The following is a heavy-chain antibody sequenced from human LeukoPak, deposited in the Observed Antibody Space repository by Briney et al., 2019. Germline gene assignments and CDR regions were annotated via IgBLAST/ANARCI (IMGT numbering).Heavy chain of an antibody. J-gene: IGHJ6*02. Sequence: PGGSLRLSCAASGFTFSSYSMNWVRQAPGKGLEWVSSISSSSSYIYYADSVKGRFTISRDNAKNSLYLQMNSLRAEDTAVYYCARRIDYGDYYYYGMDVWGQGTTVTVSS. CDR3: ARRIDYGDYYYYGMDV. D-gene: IGHD4-17*01. V-gene: IGHV3-21*01. CDR1: GFTFSSYS. CDR2: ISSSSSYI.